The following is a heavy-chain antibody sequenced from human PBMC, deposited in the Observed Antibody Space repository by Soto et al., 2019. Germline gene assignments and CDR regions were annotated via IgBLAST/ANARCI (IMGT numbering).Heavy chain of an antibody. CDR3: ARGQNVEMATILDY. CDR1: GGSISSYY. Sequence: SETLSLTCTVSGGSISSYYWSWIRQPPGKGLEWIGYIYYSGSTNYNPSLKSRVTISVDTSKNQFSLKLSSVTAADTAVYYCARGQNVEMATILDYWGQGTLVTVSS. V-gene: IGHV4-59*01. D-gene: IGHD5-12*01. CDR2: IYYSGST. J-gene: IGHJ4*02.